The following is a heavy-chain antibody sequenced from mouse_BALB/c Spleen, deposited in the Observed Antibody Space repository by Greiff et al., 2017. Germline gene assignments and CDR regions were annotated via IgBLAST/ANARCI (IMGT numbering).Heavy chain of an antibody. Sequence: EVKVVESGGGLVQPGGSLRLSCATSGFTFTDYYMSWVRQPPGKALEWLGFIRNKANGYTTEYSASVKGRFTISRDNSQSILYLQMNTLRAEDSATYYCARDILRYLDYWGQGTTLTVSS. J-gene: IGHJ2*01. CDR1: GFTFTDYY. CDR3: ARDILRYLDY. CDR2: IRNKANGYTT. V-gene: IGHV7-3*02. D-gene: IGHD1-1*01.